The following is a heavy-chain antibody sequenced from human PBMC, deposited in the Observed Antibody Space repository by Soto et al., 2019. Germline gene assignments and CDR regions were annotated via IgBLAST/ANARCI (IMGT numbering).Heavy chain of an antibody. D-gene: IGHD1-7*01. CDR3: ARGWNLYYFDY. V-gene: IGHV3-33*01. J-gene: IGHJ4*02. Sequence: QVQLVESGGGVVQPGRSLRLSCAASGFTFSSYGMHWVRQAPGKGLEWVAVIWYDGSNKYYADSVKGRFTISRDNSKNTLYLQMNSLTAEDTAVYYCARGWNLYYFDYWGQGTLVTVSS. CDR2: IWYDGSNK. CDR1: GFTFSSYG.